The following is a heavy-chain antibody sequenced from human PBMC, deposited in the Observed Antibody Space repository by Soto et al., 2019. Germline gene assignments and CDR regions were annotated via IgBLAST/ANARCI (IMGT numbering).Heavy chain of an antibody. CDR2: IYWDDDK. Sequence: SGPTLVKPTQTLTLTCTFSGFSLSTSGVGVGWIRQPPGKALEWLALIYWDDDKRYSPSLKSRLTITKDTSKNQVVLKMTNMDPVDTATYYCAHSAAGIAAAGKAPEGVIRWFDPWGQGTLVTVSS. CDR1: GFSLSTSGVG. CDR3: AHSAAGIAAAGKAPEGVIRWFDP. J-gene: IGHJ5*02. D-gene: IGHD6-13*01. V-gene: IGHV2-5*02.